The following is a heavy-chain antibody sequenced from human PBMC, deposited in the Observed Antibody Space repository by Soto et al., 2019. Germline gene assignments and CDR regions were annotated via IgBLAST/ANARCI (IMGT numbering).Heavy chain of an antibody. J-gene: IGHJ4*02. CDR1: GGTFSSYT. Sequence: QVQLVQSGAEVKKPGSSVKVSCKASGGTFSSYTISWVRQAPGQGLEWMGRIIPILGIANYAQKFQGRVTITADKSTSTTYMELSSLRSEDTAVYYCATRIMITFGRVWDDYWGQGTLVTVSS. CDR2: IIPILGIA. CDR3: ATRIMITFGRVWDDY. V-gene: IGHV1-69*02. D-gene: IGHD3-16*01.